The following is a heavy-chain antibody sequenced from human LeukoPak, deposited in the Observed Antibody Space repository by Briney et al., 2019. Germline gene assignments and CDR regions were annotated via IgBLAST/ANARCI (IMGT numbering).Heavy chain of an antibody. V-gene: IGHV4-59*01. Sequence: YPSETLSLTCTVSGGSISSYYWSWIRQPPGKGLEWIGYIYYSGSTNYNPSLKSRVTISVDTSKNQFSLKLSSVTAADTAVYYCARGINSISGYFDYWGQGTLVTVSS. D-gene: IGHD4-23*01. J-gene: IGHJ4*02. CDR1: GGSISSYY. CDR2: IYYSGST. CDR3: ARGINSISGYFDY.